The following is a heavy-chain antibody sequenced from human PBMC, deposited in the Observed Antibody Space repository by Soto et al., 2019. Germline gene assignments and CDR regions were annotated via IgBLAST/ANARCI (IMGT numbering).Heavy chain of an antibody. V-gene: IGHV3-23*01. CDR1: GFTFSSYA. D-gene: IGHD5-12*01. Sequence: EVQLLESGGGLVQPGGSLRLSCAASGFTFSSYAMSWVRQAPGKGLEWVSAISGSGGSTYYADSVKGRFTISRDNSMNSLYLKRNRLRAEDTAVYYCAKEMVYEAPSDPWGKGTLVTVS. J-gene: IGHJ5*02. CDR2: ISGSGGST. CDR3: AKEMVYEAPSDP.